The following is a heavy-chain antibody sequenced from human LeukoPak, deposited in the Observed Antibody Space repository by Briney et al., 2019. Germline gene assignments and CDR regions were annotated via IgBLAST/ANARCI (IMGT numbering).Heavy chain of an antibody. CDR2: ISSSGSTI. Sequence: PGGTLRLSCAASGFTFSSYEMNWVRHAPAKALEWVLYISSSGSTIYYADSVKGRFAISRDNAKNSLYLQMNSLRCEDTAVYYCARGGTRHYDILTGYYLITHYFDHWGQGTLVTVSS. V-gene: IGHV3-48*03. CDR3: ARGGTRHYDILTGYYLITHYFDH. D-gene: IGHD3-9*01. CDR1: GFTFSSYE. J-gene: IGHJ4*02.